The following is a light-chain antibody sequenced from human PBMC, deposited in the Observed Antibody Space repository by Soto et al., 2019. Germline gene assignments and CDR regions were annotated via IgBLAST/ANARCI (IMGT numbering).Light chain of an antibody. J-gene: IGLJ2*01. CDR3: SSQRTTSILV. CDR1: SSDIGAYNY. Sequence: QSVLTQPASVSGSPGQSITISCTGTSSDIGAYNYVSWYQQHPGKAPKLIIYDVNNQPSGVSNRFSGSKSGSTASLTISGLQPEDEADYYCSSQRTTSILVFGGGTKLTVL. V-gene: IGLV2-14*01. CDR2: DVN.